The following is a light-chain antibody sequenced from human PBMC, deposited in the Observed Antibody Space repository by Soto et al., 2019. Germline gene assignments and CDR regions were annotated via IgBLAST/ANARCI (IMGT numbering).Light chain of an antibody. V-gene: IGKV1-27*01. CDR1: QGINNY. CDR2: TAS. Sequence: DIQMTESPSSLSASVGDTVSITCRASQGINNYLAWYQQKPGKPPVLLIYTASTLKPGVPSRFSGSGAGTEFTLTISSLQPEDFATYYCQKYDSAPRTLGQGTKVDIK. CDR3: QKYDSAPRT. J-gene: IGKJ1*01.